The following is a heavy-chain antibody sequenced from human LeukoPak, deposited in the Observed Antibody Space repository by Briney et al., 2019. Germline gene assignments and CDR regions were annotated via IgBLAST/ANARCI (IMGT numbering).Heavy chain of an antibody. CDR1: GFTFSSYA. D-gene: IGHD3-9*01. Sequence: PGGSLRLSCAASGFTFSSYAMSWVRQAPGKGLEWISAISGSGGSTYYADSMKGRFTISRDNSKSTLYLQMNSLRAEDTAVYYCARDYDILTGYYNPWGQGTLVTVSS. CDR3: ARDYDILTGYYNP. V-gene: IGHV3-23*01. CDR2: ISGSGGST. J-gene: IGHJ5*02.